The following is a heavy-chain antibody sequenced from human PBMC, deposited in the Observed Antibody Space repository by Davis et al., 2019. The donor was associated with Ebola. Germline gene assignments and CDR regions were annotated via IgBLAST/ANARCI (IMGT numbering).Heavy chain of an antibody. J-gene: IGHJ4*02. CDR3: ARVGDSSGWGY. D-gene: IGHD6-19*01. V-gene: IGHV1-8*01. CDR1: GYTFTSYD. Sequence: AASVKVSCKASGYTFTSYDINWVRRATGQGLEWMGWMNPNSGNTGYAQKFQGRVTMTRSTSISTAYMELSSLRSEDTAVYYCARVGDSSGWGYWGQGTLVTVSS. CDR2: MNPNSGNT.